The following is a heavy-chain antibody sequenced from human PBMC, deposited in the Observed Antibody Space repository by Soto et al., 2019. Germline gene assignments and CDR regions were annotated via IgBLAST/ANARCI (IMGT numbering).Heavy chain of an antibody. J-gene: IGHJ5*02. Sequence: SETLSLTFTVSGCSISSSSYYWGWIRQPPGKGLEWIGGVFYSGSTYYKPALKSRVTISVDTSKNQFSLKLSSVTAADTAVYYCARQSSRRPRFDPWGQGTLVTVSS. CDR1: GCSISSSSYY. CDR2: VFYSGST. CDR3: ARQSSRRPRFDP. V-gene: IGHV4-39*01. D-gene: IGHD6-13*01.